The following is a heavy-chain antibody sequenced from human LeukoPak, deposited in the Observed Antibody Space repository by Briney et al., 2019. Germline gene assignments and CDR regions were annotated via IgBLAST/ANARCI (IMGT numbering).Heavy chain of an antibody. CDR3: ARENSGSYREFDY. V-gene: IGHV4-4*07. D-gene: IGHD1-26*01. Sequence: SETLSLTCTVSGGSISSYYRSWIRQPAGKGLEWIGRIYTSGNTNYNASLKSRVSMSVDTSKNQFSLKLSSVTAADTAVFYCARENSGSYREFDYWGQGTLVTVSS. CDR1: GGSISSYY. CDR2: IYTSGNT. J-gene: IGHJ4*02.